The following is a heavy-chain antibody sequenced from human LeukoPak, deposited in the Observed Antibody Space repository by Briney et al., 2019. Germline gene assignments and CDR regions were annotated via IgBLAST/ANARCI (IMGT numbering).Heavy chain of an antibody. D-gene: IGHD6-19*01. CDR3: ARLVSGWYPGQYNEGEYFDY. CDR2: IYHSGST. Sequence: PSETLSLTCAVSGYSISRGYYWGWIRQPPGKGREGMGSIYHSGSTYYNPSLTSRVTISVDTSKNQFSLKLSSVTAADTAVYYCARLVSGWYPGQYNEGEYFDYWGQGTLVTVSS. V-gene: IGHV4-38-2*01. CDR1: GYSISRGYY. J-gene: IGHJ4*02.